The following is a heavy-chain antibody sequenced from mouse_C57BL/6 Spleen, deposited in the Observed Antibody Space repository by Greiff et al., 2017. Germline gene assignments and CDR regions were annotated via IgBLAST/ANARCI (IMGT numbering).Heavy chain of an antibody. CDR3: ARKGIYDYDVGDYFDY. CDR1: GYAFTNYL. Sequence: VKLMESGAELVRPGTSVKVSCKASGYAFTNYLIEWVKQRPGQGLEWIGVINPGSGGTNYNEKFKGKATLTADKSSSTAYMQLSSLTSEDSAVYFCARKGIYDYDVGDYFDYWGQGTTLTVSS. V-gene: IGHV1-54*01. J-gene: IGHJ2*01. D-gene: IGHD2-4*01. CDR2: INPGSGGT.